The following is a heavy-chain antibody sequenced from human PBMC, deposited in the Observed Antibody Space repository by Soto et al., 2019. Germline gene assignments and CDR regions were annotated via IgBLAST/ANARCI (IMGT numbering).Heavy chain of an antibody. Sequence: KPSETLSLTCAVYGGSFSGYYWSWVRQTPGQGLEWIGEINHSGSTNYNPSLKSRVTTSVDTSKNHVSLKVASVTAADTAVYYCAREGLGSSWSYYYYGMDVWGQGTTVTVSS. V-gene: IGHV4-34*01. CDR2: INHSGST. J-gene: IGHJ6*02. CDR1: GGSFSGYY. CDR3: AREGLGSSWSYYYYGMDV. D-gene: IGHD6-13*01.